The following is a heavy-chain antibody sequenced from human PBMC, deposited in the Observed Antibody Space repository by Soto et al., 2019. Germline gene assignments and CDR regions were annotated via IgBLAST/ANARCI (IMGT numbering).Heavy chain of an antibody. CDR3: ARKTQLVRGDAFDI. D-gene: IGHD6-13*01. J-gene: IGHJ3*02. CDR2: ISYDGSNK. Sequence: SGGSLRLSCAASGFTFSSYAMHWVRQAPGKGLEWVAVISYDGSNKYYADSVKGRFTISRDNSKNTLYLQMNSLRAEDTAVYYCARKTQLVRGDAFDIWGQGTMVTVSS. CDR1: GFTFSSYA. V-gene: IGHV3-30-3*01.